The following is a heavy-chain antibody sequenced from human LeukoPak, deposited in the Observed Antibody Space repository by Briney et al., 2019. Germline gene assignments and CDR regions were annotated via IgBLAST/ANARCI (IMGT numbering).Heavy chain of an antibody. Sequence: ASVKVSCKASGYTFTSYDINWVRQATGQGLEWMGWMNPNSGNTGYAQKFQGRVTMTRNTSISTAYMELSSLRSEDTAVYYCARVYYYDSSGYSVAFDIWGQGTMVAVSS. CDR1: GYTFTSYD. CDR3: ARVYYYDSSGYSVAFDI. D-gene: IGHD3-22*01. V-gene: IGHV1-8*01. CDR2: MNPNSGNT. J-gene: IGHJ3*02.